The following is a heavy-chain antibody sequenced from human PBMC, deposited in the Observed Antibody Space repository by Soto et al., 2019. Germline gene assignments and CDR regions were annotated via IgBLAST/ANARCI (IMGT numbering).Heavy chain of an antibody. CDR1: GGTFSSYA. CDR2: IIPIFGTA. CDR3: ARDHSTKVVVTATSNYYFDY. V-gene: IGHV1-69*01. J-gene: IGHJ4*02. Sequence: QVQLVQSGAEVKKPGSSVKVSCKASGGTFSSYAISWVRQAPGQGLEWMGGIIPIFGTANYAQKFQGRVTITADESTSTAYMELSSLRSEDTAVYYCARDHSTKVVVTATSNYYFDYWGQGTLVTVSS. D-gene: IGHD2-21*02.